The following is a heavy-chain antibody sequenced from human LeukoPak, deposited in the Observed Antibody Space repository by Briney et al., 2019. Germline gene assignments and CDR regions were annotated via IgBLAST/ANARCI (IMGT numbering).Heavy chain of an antibody. D-gene: IGHD3-22*01. CDR3: ARRARGDYYDSSGYWIFDY. V-gene: IGHV3-30-3*01. J-gene: IGHJ4*02. Sequence: GGSLRLSCAASGFTFSSYAMHWVRQAPGKGLEWVAVISYDGSNKYYADSVKGRFTISRDNSKNTLYLQMNSLRAEDTAVYYCARRARGDYYDSSGYWIFDYWGQGTLVTVSS. CDR2: ISYDGSNK. CDR1: GFTFSSYA.